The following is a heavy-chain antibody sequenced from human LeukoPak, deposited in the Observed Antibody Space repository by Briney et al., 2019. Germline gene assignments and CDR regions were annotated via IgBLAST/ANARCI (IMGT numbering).Heavy chain of an antibody. CDR3: ARDERLLSFLK. CDR2: IIPSGHTT. CDR1: GFTFSSHG. D-gene: IGHD3-3*01. Sequence: GGSLRLSCAASGFTFSSHGMNWVRQAPGKGLEWVSGIIPSGHTTYYADSVKGRFTISRDNSKSTLYLQMNSLRAEDTAIYYCARDERLLSFLKWGQGTLVTVSS. V-gene: IGHV3-23*01. J-gene: IGHJ4*02.